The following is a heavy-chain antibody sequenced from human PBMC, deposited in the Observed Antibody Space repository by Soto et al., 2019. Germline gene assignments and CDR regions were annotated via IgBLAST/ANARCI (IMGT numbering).Heavy chain of an antibody. CDR1: GGSISSSGYY. D-gene: IGHD3-9*01. V-gene: IGHV4-39*01. CDR3: ASPPHLRYFDWLSPYDY. Sequence: SETLSLTCTVSGGSISSSGYYWGWIRQPPGKGLEWIGSIYYSGSTYYNPSRKSRVTISVDTSKNQFSLKLSSVTAADTAVYYCASPPHLRYFDWLSPYDYWGQGTLVTVSS. J-gene: IGHJ4*02. CDR2: IYYSGST.